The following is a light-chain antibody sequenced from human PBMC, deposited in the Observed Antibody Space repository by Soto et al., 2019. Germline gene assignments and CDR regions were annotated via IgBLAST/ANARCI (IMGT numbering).Light chain of an antibody. CDR1: QSVSNN. J-gene: IGKJ1*01. Sequence: EIVMTQSPATLSVSPGERATLSCVASQSVSNNLAWYRQKPGQPPRLLIYGASTRATGIPARFSGSWSGIDYTGTISSLRSEDFAGYYCQQYSNWPRTFGQGTKVEIK. CDR3: QQYSNWPRT. CDR2: GAS. V-gene: IGKV3-15*01.